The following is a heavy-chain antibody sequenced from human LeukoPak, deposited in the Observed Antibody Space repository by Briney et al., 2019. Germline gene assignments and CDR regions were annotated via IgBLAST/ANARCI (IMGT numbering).Heavy chain of an antibody. J-gene: IGHJ4*02. CDR1: GFTVSSNY. V-gene: IGHV3-66*01. Sequence: GGSLRLSCAASGFTVSSNYMSWVRQAPGMGLEWVSVIYSGGSTYYADSVKGRFTISRDNSKNTLYLQMNSLRAEDTAVYYCARDSTSGWDFDYWGQGTLVTVSS. CDR3: ARDSTSGWDFDY. D-gene: IGHD6-19*01. CDR2: IYSGGST.